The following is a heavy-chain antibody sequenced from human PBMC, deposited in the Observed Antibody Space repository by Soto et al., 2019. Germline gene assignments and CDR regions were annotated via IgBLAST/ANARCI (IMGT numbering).Heavy chain of an antibody. J-gene: IGHJ6*03. V-gene: IGHV4-59*08. Sequence: QVQLQESGPGLVKPSETLSLSCSVSGGSISGHYWSRIRQTPGKELEWIGYMYYSGSTTYNPSLKSWGTISADTSNNHFSLRLTSVTAADTSVYYCARGPYYDLIWNYYYMDVWGKGTTVTVSS. D-gene: IGHD3-16*01. CDR1: GGSISGHY. CDR2: MYYSGST. CDR3: ARGPYYDLIWNYYYMDV.